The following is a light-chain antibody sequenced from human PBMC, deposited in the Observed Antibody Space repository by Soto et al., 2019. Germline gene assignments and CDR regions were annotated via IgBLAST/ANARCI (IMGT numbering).Light chain of an antibody. J-gene: IGKJ2*01. V-gene: IGKV4-1*01. Sequence: DIVMTQSPDSLAVSLGGRATINCKSSQSVLYSSNNKNYLAWYQQKPGQPPKLLIYWASTRESGVPDRFSGSGSGTDFTLTISSLQAEDVAVYYCHQDYSHTDTFGQGTKLEIK. CDR1: QSVLYSSNNKNY. CDR3: HQDYSHTDT. CDR2: WAS.